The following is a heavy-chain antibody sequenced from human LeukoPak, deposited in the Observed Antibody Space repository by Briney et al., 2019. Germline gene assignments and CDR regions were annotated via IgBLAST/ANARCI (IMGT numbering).Heavy chain of an antibody. CDR3: ARRIAVAGTSGWFDP. Sequence: SETLSLTCTVSGGSISSSSYYWGWIRQPPGKGLEWIGSIYYSGSTYYNPSLKSRVTISVDTSKNQFSLKLSSVTAADTAVYYRARRIAVAGTSGWFDPWGQGTLVTVSS. CDR1: GGSISSSSYY. V-gene: IGHV4-39*01. J-gene: IGHJ5*02. CDR2: IYYSGST. D-gene: IGHD6-19*01.